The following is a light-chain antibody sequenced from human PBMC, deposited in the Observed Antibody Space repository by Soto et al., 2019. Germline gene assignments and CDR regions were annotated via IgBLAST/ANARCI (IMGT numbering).Light chain of an antibody. CDR1: QSVDSNY. V-gene: IGKV3-20*01. J-gene: IGKJ5*01. CDR3: QQYGAPRSVT. CDR2: GAS. Sequence: IVMTQSRGTLYISPGAEACNSNRAVQSVDSNYLAWYQQKPGQTPRLIIYGASGRADGIPHRFSGSGFGTDFTLTISKVGPEDFAVYYCQQYGAPRSVTFGQGTRLEIK.